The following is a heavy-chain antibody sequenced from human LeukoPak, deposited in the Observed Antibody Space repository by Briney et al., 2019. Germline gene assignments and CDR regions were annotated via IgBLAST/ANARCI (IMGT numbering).Heavy chain of an antibody. D-gene: IGHD3-22*01. Sequence: PGGSLRLSCAASAFTFSSYEMNWVRQAPGKGLEWVSYISSSGSTIHYADSVKGRFTISRDNAKNSLYLQMNRLRAEDTAVYYCARMVYYYDISGYYFLDYWGQGTLVTVSS. J-gene: IGHJ4*02. V-gene: IGHV3-48*03. CDR2: ISSSGSTI. CDR3: ARMVYYYDISGYYFLDY. CDR1: AFTFSSYE.